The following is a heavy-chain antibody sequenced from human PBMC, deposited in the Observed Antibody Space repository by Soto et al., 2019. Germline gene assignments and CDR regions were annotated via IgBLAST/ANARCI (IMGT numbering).Heavy chain of an antibody. CDR1: GFTFSNAW. V-gene: IGHV3-15*07. CDR2: IKSKTDGGTT. D-gene: IGHD6-13*01. Sequence: EVQLVESGGGLVKPGGSLRLSCAASGFTFSNAWMNWVRQAPGKGLEWVGRIKSKTDGGTTDYAAPVKGRFTISRDDSKNTLYLQMNSLKTEDTAVYYCTTEPPGIAAAAPNYSYGMDVWGQGTTVTVSS. J-gene: IGHJ6*02. CDR3: TTEPPGIAAAAPNYSYGMDV.